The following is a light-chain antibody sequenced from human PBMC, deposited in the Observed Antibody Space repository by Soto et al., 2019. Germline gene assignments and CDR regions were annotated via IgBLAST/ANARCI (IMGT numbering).Light chain of an antibody. V-gene: IGLV2-14*01. CDR2: EVS. Sequence: QSVLTQPASVSGSPGQSITIPCTGTSSDVGAYNRVSWYQQHSGKAPKLMIYEVSNRPSGVSNRFSGSKSGNTASLTISGLQAEEEADYYCLSYTTCSSSVFGTGTNATVL. CDR3: LSYTTCSSSV. J-gene: IGLJ1*01. CDR1: SSDVGAYNR.